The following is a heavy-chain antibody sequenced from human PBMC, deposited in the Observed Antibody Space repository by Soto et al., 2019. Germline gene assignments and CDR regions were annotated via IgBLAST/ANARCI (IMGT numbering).Heavy chain of an antibody. D-gene: IGHD5-12*01. V-gene: IGHV2-5*01. J-gene: IGHJ4*02. CDR1: GFSFTTAGVA. Sequence: SGPTRVNPTQTLTLTCTFSGFSFTTAGVAVGWIRQTPGGALEWLTLIYYNDDRRFSPSLKTRLTITGDTSKNQVVLSLTNVDPGDTATYFCAHSDGGYEIIYFDFWGQGIPVTVYS. CDR3: AHSDGGYEIIYFDF. CDR2: IYYNDDR.